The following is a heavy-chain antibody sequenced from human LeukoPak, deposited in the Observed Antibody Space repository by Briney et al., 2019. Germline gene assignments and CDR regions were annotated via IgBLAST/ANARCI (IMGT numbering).Heavy chain of an antibody. Sequence: GASVKVSCKASGYTFTGYYMHWVRQAPGQGLEWMGWINPNSGGTNYAQKFQGRVTMTRDTSISTAYMELSRLRSDDTAVYYCARDLVGLRLGELSFHWVYWGQGTLVTVSS. CDR1: GYTFTGYY. CDR3: ARDLVGLRLGELSFHWVY. V-gene: IGHV1-2*02. CDR2: INPNSGGT. J-gene: IGHJ4*02. D-gene: IGHD3-16*02.